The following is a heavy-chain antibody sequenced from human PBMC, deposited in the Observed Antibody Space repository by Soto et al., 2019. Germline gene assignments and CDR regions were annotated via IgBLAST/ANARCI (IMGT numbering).Heavy chain of an antibody. CDR1: GGSISSGGYS. CDR3: ASSVTTFHNWFDP. J-gene: IGHJ5*02. D-gene: IGHD4-17*01. V-gene: IGHV4-61*08. Sequence: PSETLSLTCAVSGGSISSGGYSWSWIRQPPGKGLEWIGYIYYSGSTNYNPSLKSRVTISVDTSKNQFSLKLSSVTAADTAVYYCASSVTTFHNWFDPWGQGTLVTVSS. CDR2: IYYSGST.